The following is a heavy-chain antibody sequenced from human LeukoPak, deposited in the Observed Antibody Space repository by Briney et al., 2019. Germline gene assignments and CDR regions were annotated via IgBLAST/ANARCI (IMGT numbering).Heavy chain of an antibody. D-gene: IGHD1-26*01. CDR2: ISYDGSNK. V-gene: IGHV3-30*04. CDR1: GFTFSSYA. Sequence: PGGSLRLSCAASGFTFSSYAMHWVRQAPGKGLEWVAVISYDGSNKYYADSVKGRFTISRDNSKNTLYLQMNSLRAEDTAVYYCARVPSGSYSYGYWGQGTLVTVSS. CDR3: ARVPSGSYSYGY. J-gene: IGHJ4*02.